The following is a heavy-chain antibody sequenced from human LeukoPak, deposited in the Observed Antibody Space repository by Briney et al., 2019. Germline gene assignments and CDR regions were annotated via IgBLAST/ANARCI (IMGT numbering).Heavy chain of an antibody. D-gene: IGHD6-19*01. J-gene: IGHJ4*02. Sequence: SETLSLTRSVSGRSITSYYCSWIRQPPRKGLGWIGCIYYSGSTNYNPSIKSRVNISVGTSKNQFCLKLSSLTAADTAVYYCARGLYSSGWYEYYFDYWGQGTLVTASS. V-gene: IGHV4-59*01. CDR3: ARGLYSSGWYEYYFDY. CDR1: GRSITSYY. CDR2: IYYSGST.